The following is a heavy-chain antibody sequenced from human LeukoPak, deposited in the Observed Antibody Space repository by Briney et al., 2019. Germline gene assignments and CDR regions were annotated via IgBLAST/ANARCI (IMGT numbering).Heavy chain of an antibody. Sequence: ASVKVSCKASGGTFSSYAISWVRQAPGQGLEWMGGIIPIFGTANYAQKFQGRVTITADESTSTAYMELSSLRSEDTAVYYCARVHCTNGVCPFDYWGQGTLVTVSS. CDR2: IIPIFGTA. D-gene: IGHD2-8*01. CDR3: ARVHCTNGVCPFDY. V-gene: IGHV1-69*13. CDR1: GGTFSSYA. J-gene: IGHJ4*02.